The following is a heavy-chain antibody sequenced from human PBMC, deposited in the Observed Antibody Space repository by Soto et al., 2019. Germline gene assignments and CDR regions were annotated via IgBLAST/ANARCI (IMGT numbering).Heavy chain of an antibody. Sequence: SEALAPTCIFSGSFISSNYWGLIRQPPGKGLEWVGYIYYTGRTNFKPSLKNRVIISVDTSKNQVSLKLSSVTSADTAVYYCARSYPNTSFGVVLSRGFDYWGQGTTVTVSS. V-gene: IGHV4-59*01. CDR1: GSFISSNY. CDR2: IYYTGRT. D-gene: IGHD3-3*01. J-gene: IGHJ4*02. CDR3: ARSYPNTSFGVVLSRGFDY.